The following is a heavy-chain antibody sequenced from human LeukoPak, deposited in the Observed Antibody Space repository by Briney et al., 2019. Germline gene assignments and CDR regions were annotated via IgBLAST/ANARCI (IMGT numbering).Heavy chain of an antibody. J-gene: IGHJ4*02. CDR2: IYYSGTT. Sequence: SQTLSLTCTVSGGSISSGGYYWSWIRQLPGKGVEWIGNIYYSGTTSYNPSLKSRLTISLDTSENQFSLKLSSVTAADTAVYYCARGSTGDKSNNWGQGTLVTVSS. CDR1: GGSISSGGYY. CDR3: ARGSTGDKSNN. V-gene: IGHV4-31*03. D-gene: IGHD7-27*01.